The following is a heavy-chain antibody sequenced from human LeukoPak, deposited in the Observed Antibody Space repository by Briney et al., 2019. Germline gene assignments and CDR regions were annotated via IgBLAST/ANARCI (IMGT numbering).Heavy chain of an antibody. CDR3: ARGPAGIAAAYPTFDI. Sequence: ASVKVSCKASGYTFTSYAMNWVRQAPGQGLEWMGWINPNSGGADYAQKFQGRVTMTRDTSISTAYMELSSLTSDDTAVYYCARGPAGIAAAYPTFDIWGQGTMVTVSS. J-gene: IGHJ3*02. D-gene: IGHD6-13*01. CDR2: INPNSGGA. CDR1: GYTFTSYA. V-gene: IGHV1-2*02.